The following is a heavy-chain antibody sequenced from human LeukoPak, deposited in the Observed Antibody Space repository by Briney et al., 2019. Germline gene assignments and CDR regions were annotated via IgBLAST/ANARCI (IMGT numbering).Heavy chain of an antibody. CDR2: IRQDGSEK. CDR3: ARGKYRSVDAFDL. Sequence: GGSLRLSCAASGFTFSSYSMSWVRQAPGKGLEWVANIRQDGSEKYYVDSLKGRFTISRDNANNSLYLQMNSLRAEDTAVYYCARGKYRSVDAFDLWGQGTMVTVSS. V-gene: IGHV3-7*05. J-gene: IGHJ3*01. D-gene: IGHD3-16*02. CDR1: GFTFSSYS.